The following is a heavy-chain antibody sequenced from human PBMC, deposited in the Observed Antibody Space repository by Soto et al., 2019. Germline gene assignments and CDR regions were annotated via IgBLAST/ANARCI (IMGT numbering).Heavy chain of an antibody. CDR3: AKADNADYYYGLDV. J-gene: IGHJ6*02. CDR2: ISYDGNNR. CDR1: GFTFSSYD. Sequence: QVQLVESGGGVVQPGRSLRLSCAASGFTFSSYDIHWVRQAPGKGLEWVAVISYDGNNRYYADSVKSRFTISRDNSKNTLYLQMNSLRPEDTAVYFCAKADNADYYYGLDVWGQGTTVTVSS. D-gene: IGHD1-1*01. V-gene: IGHV3-30*18.